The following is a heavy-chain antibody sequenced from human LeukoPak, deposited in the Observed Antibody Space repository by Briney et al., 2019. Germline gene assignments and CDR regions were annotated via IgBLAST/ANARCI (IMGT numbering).Heavy chain of an antibody. CDR2: ISGYNGNT. V-gene: IGHV1-18*01. CDR3: AREVVDILTGWNWFDP. J-gene: IGHJ5*02. Sequence: GASVKVSCKASGYTFRSYGISWVRQAPGQGLEWMGWISGYNGNTNYAQKFQGRVTMTTDTSTSTAYMELRSLRSDDTAVYYCAREVVDILTGWNWFDPWGQGILVTVSS. CDR1: GYTFRSYG. D-gene: IGHD3-9*01.